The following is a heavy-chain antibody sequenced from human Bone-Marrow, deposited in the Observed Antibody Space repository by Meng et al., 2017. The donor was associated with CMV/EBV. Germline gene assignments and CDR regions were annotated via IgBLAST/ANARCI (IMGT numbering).Heavy chain of an antibody. CDR1: GFTFGDYA. J-gene: IGHJ4*02. V-gene: IGHV3-49*04. D-gene: IGHD1-26*01. CDR3: TRAFPVGADY. CDR2: IRSKAYGGTT. Sequence: GESLKISCTASGFTFGDYAMSWVRQAPGKGLEWVGFIRSKAYGGTTEYAASVKGRFTISRDDSKSIAYLQMNSLKTEDTAVYYCTRAFPVGADYWGKRTLVTVSS.